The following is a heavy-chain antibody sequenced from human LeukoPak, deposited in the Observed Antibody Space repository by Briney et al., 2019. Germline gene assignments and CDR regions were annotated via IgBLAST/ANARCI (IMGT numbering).Heavy chain of an antibody. J-gene: IGHJ4*02. CDR3: ARANFLYCSSSTCLFDY. CDR1: GYTFTDYY. CDR2: INPNDGDT. V-gene: IGHV1-2*02. D-gene: IGHD2-2*01. Sequence: GASVKVSCKASGYTFTDYYMHWVRQAPGQGVEWMGWINPNDGDTNYAQKFQGRVNMTRDTSISTAHMEVSRLRSDDTAVYYCARANFLYCSSSTCLFDYWGQGTLVTVSS.